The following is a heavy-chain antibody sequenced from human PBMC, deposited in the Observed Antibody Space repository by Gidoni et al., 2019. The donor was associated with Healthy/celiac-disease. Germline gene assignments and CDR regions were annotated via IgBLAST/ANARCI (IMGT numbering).Heavy chain of an antibody. Sequence: EVQLVESGGGLVQPGGSLRLSCAASGFTFSSYWMSWVRQAPGKGLEWVANIKQDGSEKYYVDSVKGRFTISRDNAKNSLYLQMNSLRAEDTAVYYCARDQRDYDFWSGISQNDAFDIWGQGTMVTVSS. CDR3: ARDQRDYDFWSGISQNDAFDI. V-gene: IGHV3-7*04. CDR1: GFTFSSYW. CDR2: IKQDGSEK. D-gene: IGHD3-3*01. J-gene: IGHJ3*02.